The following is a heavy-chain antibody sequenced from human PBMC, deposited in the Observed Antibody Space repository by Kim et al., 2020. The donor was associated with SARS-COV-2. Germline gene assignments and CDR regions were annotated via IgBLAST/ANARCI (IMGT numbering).Heavy chain of an antibody. CDR1: GFAFSSFN. V-gene: IGHV3-21*01. J-gene: IGHJ4*02. Sequence: GGSLRLSCAASGFAFSSFNMNWVRQAPGKGLEWVSSISTGSYRFYSDSVKDRFTISRDHAQNLLYLQMNSLRAEDTAIYYCASEDCSDSTCDYWGQGALVPVSS. CDR2: ISTGSYR. D-gene: IGHD3-22*01. CDR3: ASEDCSDSTCDY.